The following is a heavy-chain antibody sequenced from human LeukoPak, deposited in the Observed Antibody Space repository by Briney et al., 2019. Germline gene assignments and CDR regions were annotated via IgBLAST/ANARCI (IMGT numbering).Heavy chain of an antibody. CDR3: ARVRGSYGDTANY. V-gene: IGHV1-18*04. Sequence: ASVKVSCKASGYSFTSYGISWVRQAPGQGLEWMGWISVHNGNTHYAQKLQGRVTMTTDTSTSTAYMELRSLRSDDTAVYYCARVRGSYGDTANYWGQGTLDTVSS. CDR2: ISVHNGNT. D-gene: IGHD4-17*01. CDR1: GYSFTSYG. J-gene: IGHJ4*02.